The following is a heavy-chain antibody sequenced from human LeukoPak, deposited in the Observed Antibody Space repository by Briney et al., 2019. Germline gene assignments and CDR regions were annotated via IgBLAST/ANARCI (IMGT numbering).Heavy chain of an antibody. CDR2: IRSKANSYAT. V-gene: IGHV3-73*01. Sequence: PGGSLRLSCAASGFTFSGSAMHWVRQASGKGLEWVGRIRSKANSYATAYAASVKGRFTISRDDSKNTTYLQMNSLKTEDTAVYYCTSSPLLSYYGSGRTRSDYWGQGTLVTVSS. D-gene: IGHD3-10*01. CDR1: GFTFSGSA. CDR3: TSSPLLSYYGSGRTRSDY. J-gene: IGHJ4*02.